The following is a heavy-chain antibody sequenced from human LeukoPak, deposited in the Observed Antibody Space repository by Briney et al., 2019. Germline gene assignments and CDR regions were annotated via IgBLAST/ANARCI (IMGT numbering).Heavy chain of an antibody. Sequence: GGSLRLSCVASAFTFSRYWMTWVRQAPGKGLEWVANIKEDGSEKYYVDSVKGRFTISRDNAKNPLYLQMSSLRPEDTAVYYCARGGFTSSWYISRDYWGQGTLVTVSS. D-gene: IGHD6-13*01. V-gene: IGHV3-7*01. J-gene: IGHJ4*02. CDR2: IKEDGSEK. CDR3: ARGGFTSSWYISRDY. CDR1: AFTFSRYW.